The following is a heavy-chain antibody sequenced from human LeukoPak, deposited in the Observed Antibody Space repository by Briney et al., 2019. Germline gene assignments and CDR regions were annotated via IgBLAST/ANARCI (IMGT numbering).Heavy chain of an antibody. CDR1: GFTFSSYS. Sequence: GGSLRLSCAASGFTFSSYSMNWVRQAPGKGLEWVSSISSSSSYIYYADSVKGRFTISRDNAKNSMFLQMNSLRAEDTAVYYCVRDQGGAVSYWGQGTLVTVSS. CDR2: ISSSSSYI. CDR3: VRDQGGAVSY. V-gene: IGHV3-21*01. J-gene: IGHJ4*02. D-gene: IGHD3-16*01.